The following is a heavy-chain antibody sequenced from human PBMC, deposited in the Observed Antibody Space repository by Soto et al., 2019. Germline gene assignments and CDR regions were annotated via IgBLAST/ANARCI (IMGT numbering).Heavy chain of an antibody. CDR2: IYPGDSDT. J-gene: IGHJ4*02. V-gene: IGHV5-51*01. Sequence: PGASLKISCKGSGYSFTSYWIGWVRQMPGKGLEWMGIIYPGDSDTRYSPSFQGHVTISADKSINTAYLQWSSLKASDTAMYYCTRPDFYYGSGDWAFWGQGTPVTVSS. CDR3: TRPDFYYGSGDWAF. D-gene: IGHD3-10*01. CDR1: GYSFTSYW.